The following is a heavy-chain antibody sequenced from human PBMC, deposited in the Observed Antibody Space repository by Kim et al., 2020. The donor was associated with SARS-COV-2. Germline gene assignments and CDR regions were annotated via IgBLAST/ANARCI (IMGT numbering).Heavy chain of an antibody. CDR3: ARSPTSPFGVDSFDF. J-gene: IGHJ4*02. CDR1: SGSMSGFY. V-gene: IGHV4-4*08. Sequence: SETLSLTCSVSSGSMSGFYWSWVRQPPGMGLEWVGSVHSSGVTEYNPSLNNRVTVSLDTSKNQFSLSLNSVTAADRAMYYCARSPTSPFGVDSFDFWGLGILVTVSS. D-gene: IGHD3-16*01. CDR2: VHSSGVT.